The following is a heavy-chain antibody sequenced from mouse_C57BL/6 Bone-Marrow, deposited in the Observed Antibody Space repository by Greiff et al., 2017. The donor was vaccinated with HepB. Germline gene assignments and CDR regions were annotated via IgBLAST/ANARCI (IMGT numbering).Heavy chain of an antibody. CDR2: ISYSGST. CDR3: ARMGYGNYYFDY. D-gene: IGHD2-10*02. Sequence: DVKLQESGPGMVKPSQSLSLTCTVTGYSITSGYDWHWIRHFPGNKLEWMGYISYSGSTNYNPSLKSRISITHDTSKNHFFLKLNSVTTEDTATYYCARMGYGNYYFDYWGQGTTLTVSS. CDR1: GYSITSGYD. J-gene: IGHJ2*01. V-gene: IGHV3-1*01.